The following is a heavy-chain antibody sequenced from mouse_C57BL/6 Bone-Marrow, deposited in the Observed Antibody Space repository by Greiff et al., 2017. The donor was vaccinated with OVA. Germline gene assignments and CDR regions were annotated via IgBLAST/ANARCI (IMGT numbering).Heavy chain of an antibody. J-gene: IGHJ3*01. CDR3: DPADYPAASFAY. CDR2: IYWDDDK. V-gene: IGHV8-12*01. Sequence: QVTLKESGPGILQSSQTLSLTCSFSGFSLSTSGMGVSWIRQPSGKGLEWLAHIYWDDDKRYNPSLKSRPTISKDTSRNQVFLKITSVDTADTATYYCDPADYPAASFAYWGEGTPVTVSA. D-gene: IGHD2-4*01. CDR1: GFSLSTSGMG.